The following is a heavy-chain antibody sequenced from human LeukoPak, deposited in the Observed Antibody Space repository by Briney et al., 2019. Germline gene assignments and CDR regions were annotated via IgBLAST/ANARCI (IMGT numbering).Heavy chain of an antibody. CDR2: INHSGST. D-gene: IGHD2-21*02. CDR3: WVTATLFDC. CDR1: GGSFSGYY. Sequence: SETLSLTCAVYGGSFSGYYWSWIRQPPGKGLEWIGEINHSGSTNYNPSLKSRVTISVDTSKNQFSLKLSSVTAADTAVYYCWVTATLFDCWGQGTLVTVSS. V-gene: IGHV4-34*01. J-gene: IGHJ4*02.